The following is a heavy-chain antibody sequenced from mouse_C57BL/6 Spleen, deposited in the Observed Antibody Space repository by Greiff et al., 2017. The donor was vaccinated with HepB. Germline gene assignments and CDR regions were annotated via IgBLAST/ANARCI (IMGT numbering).Heavy chain of an antibody. Sequence: VQLQQSGAELVRPGASVKLSCTASGFNIKDDYMHWVKQRPEQGLEWIGWIDPENGDTEYASKFQGKATITADTSSNTAYLQLSSLTSEDTAVYYCTTDYYGSSCVSYFDYWGQGTTLTVSS. J-gene: IGHJ2*01. CDR1: GFNIKDDY. CDR3: TTDYYGSSCVSYFDY. V-gene: IGHV14-4*01. CDR2: IDPENGDT. D-gene: IGHD1-1*01.